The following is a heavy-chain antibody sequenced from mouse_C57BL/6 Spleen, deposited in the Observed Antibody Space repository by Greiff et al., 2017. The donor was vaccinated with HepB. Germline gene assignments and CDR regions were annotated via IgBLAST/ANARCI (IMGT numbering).Heavy chain of an antibody. CDR3: ARVSGYFDV. CDR1: GFTFSSYA. Sequence: EVHLVESGGGLVKPGGSLKLSCAASGFTFSSYAMSWVRQTPEKRLEWVATISDGGSYTYYPDNVKGRFTISRDNAKNNLYLQMSHLKSEDTAMYYCARVSGYFDVWGTGTTVTVSS. J-gene: IGHJ1*03. V-gene: IGHV5-4*01. CDR2: ISDGGSYT.